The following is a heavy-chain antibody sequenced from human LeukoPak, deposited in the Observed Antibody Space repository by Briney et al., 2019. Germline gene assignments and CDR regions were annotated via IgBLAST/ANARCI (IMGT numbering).Heavy chain of an antibody. CDR3: ASASTVTTFFDL. J-gene: IGHJ2*01. Sequence: GGSLRLSCAASGFTFSNYWMHWVRQAPGKGLVWVSRIDSDGGGTTYADSVKGRFTISRDNAKNTLYLQMNSLRAEDTAVYYCASASTVTTFFDLWGRGTLVTVSS. CDR2: IDSDGGGT. CDR1: GFTFSNYW. D-gene: IGHD4-17*01. V-gene: IGHV3-74*01.